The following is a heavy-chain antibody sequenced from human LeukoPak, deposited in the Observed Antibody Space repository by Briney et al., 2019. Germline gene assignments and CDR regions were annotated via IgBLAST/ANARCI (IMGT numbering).Heavy chain of an antibody. CDR3: AELGITMIGGV. V-gene: IGHV3-48*03. CDR2: ISSSGSTI. J-gene: IGHJ6*04. Sequence: PGGSLRLSCTTSGFSFRDYDMSWFRQAPGKGLEWVSYISSSGSTIYYADSVKGRFTTSRDNAKNSLYLQMNSLRAEDTAVYYCAELGITMIGGVWGKGTTVTISS. D-gene: IGHD3-10*02. CDR1: GFSFRDYD.